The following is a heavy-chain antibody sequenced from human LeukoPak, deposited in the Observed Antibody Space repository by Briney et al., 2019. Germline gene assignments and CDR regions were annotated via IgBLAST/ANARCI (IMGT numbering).Heavy chain of an antibody. D-gene: IGHD3-16*02. CDR3: ARVGVKSYDYVWGSYPPGAFDI. V-gene: IGHV4-34*01. CDR2: INHSGST. Sequence: SETLSLTCAVYGGSFSGYYWSWIRQPPGKGLEWIGEINHSGSTNYNPSLKSRVTISVDTSKNQFSLKLSSVTAADTAVYYCARVGVKSYDYVWGSYPPGAFDIWGQGTMVTVSS. CDR1: GGSFSGYY. J-gene: IGHJ3*02.